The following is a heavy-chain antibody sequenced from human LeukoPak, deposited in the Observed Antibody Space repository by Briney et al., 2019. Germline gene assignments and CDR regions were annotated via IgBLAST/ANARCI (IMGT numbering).Heavy chain of an antibody. CDR1: GGTFSSYA. V-gene: IGHV1-69*06. Sequence: ASVKVSCKASGGTFSSYAISWVRQAPGQGLEWMGGIIPIFGTANYAQKFQGRVTITADKSTSTAYMELSSLRSEDTAVYYCARDGGESDDTNGAFDIWGQGTMVTVSS. D-gene: IGHD2-8*01. CDR3: ARDGGESDDTNGAFDI. J-gene: IGHJ3*02. CDR2: IIPIFGTA.